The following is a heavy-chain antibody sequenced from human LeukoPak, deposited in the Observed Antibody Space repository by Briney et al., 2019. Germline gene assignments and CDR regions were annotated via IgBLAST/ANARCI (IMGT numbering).Heavy chain of an antibody. CDR2: ISSSSSYI. J-gene: IGHJ4*02. CDR3: ARDRRHSSGWYAY. Sequence: PGGSLRLSCAASGFTFSSYSMNWVRQAPGKGLEWVSSISSSSSYIYYADSVKGRFTISRDNAKNSLYLQMNSLRAEDTAVYYCARDRRHSSGWYAYWGQGTLVTVSS. V-gene: IGHV3-21*01. CDR1: GFTFSSYS. D-gene: IGHD6-19*01.